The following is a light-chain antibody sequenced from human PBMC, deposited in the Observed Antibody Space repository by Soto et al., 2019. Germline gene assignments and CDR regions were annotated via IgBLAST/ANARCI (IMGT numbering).Light chain of an antibody. J-gene: IGKJ1*01. CDR2: TAS. Sequence: IQMTQSPSSVSASVGDRVTITCRASQDISTWLAWYQQKPGKAPKLLIYTASKLQSGVPSRFSGSGSGAEFTLTISSLQSEDSAVYYCQQYVHWPPGAFGQGTTVEIK. CDR3: QQYVHWPPGA. V-gene: IGKV1-12*01. CDR1: QDISTW.